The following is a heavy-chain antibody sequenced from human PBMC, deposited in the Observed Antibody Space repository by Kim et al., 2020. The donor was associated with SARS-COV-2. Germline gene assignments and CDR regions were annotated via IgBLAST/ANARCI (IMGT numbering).Heavy chain of an antibody. J-gene: IGHJ2*01. CDR1: GFIFSGYG. D-gene: IGHD3-10*01. V-gene: IGHV3-30*18. CDR3: XKEEGXVNNXXGAXXGL. Sequence: GGSLRLSCAVSGFIFSGYGMHWVRQAPGKGLXXVALXSYDGSNTYYADSVKGRXXKSRXXTKKXXFLXXRRLRXADTSLYYCXKEEGXVNNXXGAXXGLXXXGTLVXVSX. CDR2: XSYDGSNT.